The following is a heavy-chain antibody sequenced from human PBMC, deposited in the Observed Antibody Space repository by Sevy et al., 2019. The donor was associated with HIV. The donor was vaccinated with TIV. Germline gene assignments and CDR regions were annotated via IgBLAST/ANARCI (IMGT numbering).Heavy chain of an antibody. CDR2: IHDSGNT. Sequence: SETLSLTCTVSAGSISSYYWSWIRQPPGKGLEWIAYIHDSGNTNYNPSLKSRVTISIDTSKNQCSLKLSSVTAADTALYYCARAPPVRSGDDSLNWFDPWGQGTLVTVSS. CDR3: ARAPPVRSGDDSLNWFDP. J-gene: IGHJ5*02. V-gene: IGHV4-59*01. CDR1: AGSISSYY. D-gene: IGHD5-12*01.